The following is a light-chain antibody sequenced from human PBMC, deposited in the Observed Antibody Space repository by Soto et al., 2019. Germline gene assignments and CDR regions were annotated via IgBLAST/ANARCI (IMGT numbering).Light chain of an antibody. CDR3: QQYVSPPIT. J-gene: IGKJ5*01. Sequence: EIVLTQSPGTLSLSPGERATLSCRASQSVSNNYLAWYQQKPGQAPRLLIYGASNRATGIPDRFSGSGSGTDFTLTISRLEPEDFAVYYCQQYVSPPITFGQGTRLEI. CDR1: QSVSNNY. CDR2: GAS. V-gene: IGKV3-20*01.